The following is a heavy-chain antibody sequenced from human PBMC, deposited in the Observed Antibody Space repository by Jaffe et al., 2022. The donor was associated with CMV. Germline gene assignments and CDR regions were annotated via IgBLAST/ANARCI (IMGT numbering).Heavy chain of an antibody. J-gene: IGHJ6*02. V-gene: IGHV3-15*01. CDR1: GFTFSNAW. CDR3: TWGLDTAMVTGYYYYGMDV. CDR2: IKSKTDGGTT. D-gene: IGHD5-18*01. Sequence: EVQLVESGGGLVKPGGSLRLSCAASGFTFSNAWMSWVRQAPGKGLEWVGRIKSKTDGGTTDYAAPVKGRFTISRDDSKNTLYLQMNSLKTEDTAVYYCTWGLDTAMVTGYYYYGMDVWGQGTTVTVSS.